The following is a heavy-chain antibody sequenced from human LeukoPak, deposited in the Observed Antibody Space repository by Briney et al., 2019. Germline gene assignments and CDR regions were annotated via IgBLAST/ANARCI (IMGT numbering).Heavy chain of an antibody. Sequence: SSETLSLTCTVSGDSISSYYWSWLRQPPGKGLEWLGYIYYSGSTNYNPSLKSRVTISVDTSKNQFSLKLSSVTAADTAVYYCARSYYDILTGYSLWGQGTLVTVSS. J-gene: IGHJ4*02. D-gene: IGHD3-9*01. CDR2: IYYSGST. CDR1: GDSISSYY. V-gene: IGHV4-59*01. CDR3: ARSYYDILTGYSL.